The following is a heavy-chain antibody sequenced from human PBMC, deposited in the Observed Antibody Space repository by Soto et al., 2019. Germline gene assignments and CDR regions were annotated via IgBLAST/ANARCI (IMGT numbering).Heavy chain of an antibody. V-gene: IGHV4-34*01. J-gene: IGHJ6*02. D-gene: IGHD4-17*01. CDR3: ARVLTTRAAYGMDV. CDR2: INHSGST. CDR1: GGSFSGYY. Sequence: PSETLSLTCAVYGGSFSGYYWSWIRQPPGKGLEWIGEINHSGSTNYNPSLKSRVTISVDTSKNQFSLKLSSVTAADTAVYYCARVLTTRAAYGMDVWGQGTTVTVSS.